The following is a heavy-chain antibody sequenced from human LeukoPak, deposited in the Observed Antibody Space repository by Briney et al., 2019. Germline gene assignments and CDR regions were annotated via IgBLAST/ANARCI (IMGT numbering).Heavy chain of an antibody. J-gene: IGHJ6*02. D-gene: IGHD6-13*01. CDR2: INHSGST. V-gene: IGHV4-34*01. CDR3: ARGGQPGMDV. CDR1: GGSFSGYY. Sequence: SETLSLTCAVYGGSFSGYYWSWIRQPPGKGLEWIGEINHSGSTNYNPSLKSRVTISVDTSKNQFSLKLSSVTAADTAVYYCARGGQPGMDVWGQGTTVTVSS.